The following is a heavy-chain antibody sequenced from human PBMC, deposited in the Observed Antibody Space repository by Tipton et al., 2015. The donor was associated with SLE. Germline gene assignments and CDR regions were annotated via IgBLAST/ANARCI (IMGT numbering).Heavy chain of an antibody. CDR3: ARDHLLLWFAELSG. V-gene: IGHV3-74*01. J-gene: IGHJ4*02. D-gene: IGHD3-10*01. CDR1: GFSFSLYW. Sequence: SLRLSCAASGFSFSLYWMHWVRQVPGKGLVWVSRINPDGSHTAYAESVRGRLTISRDNAKNTLYLQLNSLRAEDTATYYCARDHLLLWFAELSGWGQGTLVTVFS. CDR2: INPDGSHT.